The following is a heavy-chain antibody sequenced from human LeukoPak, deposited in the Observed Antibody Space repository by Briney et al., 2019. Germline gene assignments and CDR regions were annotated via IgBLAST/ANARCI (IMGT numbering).Heavy chain of an antibody. J-gene: IGHJ3*02. CDR2: ISGNGISK. D-gene: IGHD2-21*01. Sequence: GGSLRLSCAASGFTFINHAMNWVRQAPGKGPEWVSGISGNGISKNYADSVKGRFTISRDNSMNTMYLHMSSLRGEDTAVYYCAKDLVAVAGTGPFDMWGQGTMVTVSS. CDR1: GFTFINHA. V-gene: IGHV3-23*01. CDR3: AKDLVAVAGTGPFDM.